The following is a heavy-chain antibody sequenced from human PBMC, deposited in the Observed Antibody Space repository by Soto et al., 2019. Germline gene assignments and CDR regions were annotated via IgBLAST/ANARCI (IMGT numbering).Heavy chain of an antibody. D-gene: IGHD3-3*01. Sequence: ASVKVSCKASGYTFTGYYIHWLRQAPGLGLERMGWINPNSGGTNYAQKFQSRGTMTRDTSISTAYMELSRLRSDDTAVDYCARDLTITIFGLVIEDYYYGMAVWGQGTTVTVSS. CDR1: GYTFTGYY. CDR2: INPNSGGT. V-gene: IGHV1-2*02. J-gene: IGHJ6*02. CDR3: ARDLTITIFGLVIEDYYYGMAV.